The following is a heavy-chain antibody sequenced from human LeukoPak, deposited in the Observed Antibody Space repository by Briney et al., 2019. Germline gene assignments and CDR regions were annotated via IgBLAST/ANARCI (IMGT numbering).Heavy chain of an antibody. CDR1: GGSVSSGSYY. CDR2: IYYSGST. Sequence: SETLSLTCTVSGGSVSSGSYYWGWIRQPPGMGLEWIGYIYYSGSTNYNPSLKSRVTISVDTSKNQFSLKLSSVTAADTAVYYCARVGSTGYFDYWGQGTLVTVSS. CDR3: ARVGSTGYFDY. J-gene: IGHJ4*02. V-gene: IGHV4-61*01.